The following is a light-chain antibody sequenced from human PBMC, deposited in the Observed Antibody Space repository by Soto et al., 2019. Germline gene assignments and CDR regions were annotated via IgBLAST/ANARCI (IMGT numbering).Light chain of an antibody. J-gene: IGLJ1*01. CDR3: NSYRTVSTYV. CDR2: DVG. V-gene: IGLV2-14*01. CDR1: SSDIGGYNF. Sequence: QSALTQPASVSGSPGQSITIACTGTSSDIGGYNFVSWYQQHPGKAPKLLIYDVGNRPSGVSNRFSGSKSGNTASLTISGLQPEDEGHYYCNSYRTVSTYVFGTGTKVTVL.